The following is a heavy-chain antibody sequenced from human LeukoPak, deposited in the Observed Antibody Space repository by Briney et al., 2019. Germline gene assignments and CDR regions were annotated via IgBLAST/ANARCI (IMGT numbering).Heavy chain of an antibody. D-gene: IGHD2-15*01. J-gene: IGHJ6*03. CDR1: GGTFSSYA. CDR2: IIPIFGTA. Sequence: SVKVSCKASGGTFSSYAISWVRQAPGQGLEWMGGIIPIFGTANYAQNFQGRVTITADESTSTAYMELSSLRSEDTAVYYCARGEVVGYYYYYMDVWGKGTTVTVSS. V-gene: IGHV1-69*13. CDR3: ARGEVVGYYYYYMDV.